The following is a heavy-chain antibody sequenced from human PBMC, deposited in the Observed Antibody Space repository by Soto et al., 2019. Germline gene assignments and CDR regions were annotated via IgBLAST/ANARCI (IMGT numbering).Heavy chain of an antibody. V-gene: IGHV3-48*02. J-gene: IGHJ3*02. CDR2: FGITGKSG. CDR1: RFKSNSYA. D-gene: IGHD1-26*01. CDR3: VRDHYYAFAI. Sequence: ARSLRLSCSASRFKSNSYAMNGVRQAPGKGLEWVSWFGITGKSGDYADSVKGRFTISRDNARNSVHLQMSSLRDEDTAVYYCVRDHYYAFAIWVQGTMVTVSS.